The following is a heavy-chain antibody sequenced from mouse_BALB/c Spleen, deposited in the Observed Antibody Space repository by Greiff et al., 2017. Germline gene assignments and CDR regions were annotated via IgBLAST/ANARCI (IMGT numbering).Heavy chain of an antibody. D-gene: IGHD1-2*01. CDR3: ARGDYYGFYFDY. CDR1: GFAFSSYA. Sequence: EVQLVESGGGLVKPGGSLKLSCAASGFAFSSYAMSWVRQTPEKRLEWVASISSGGSTYYPDSVKGRFTISRDNARNILYLQMSSLRSEDTAMYYCARGDYYGFYFDYWGQGTTLTVSS. CDR2: ISSGGST. V-gene: IGHV5-6-5*01. J-gene: IGHJ2*01.